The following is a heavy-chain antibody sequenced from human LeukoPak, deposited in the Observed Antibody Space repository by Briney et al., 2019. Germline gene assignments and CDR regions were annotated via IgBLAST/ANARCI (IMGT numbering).Heavy chain of an antibody. CDR1: GFTFSSYA. Sequence: QPGGSLRLSCAASGFTFSSYAMSWVRQAPGKGLEWVSAISGSGGSTYYADSVKGRFTISRDNSKNTLYLQMNSVRAEDTAVYYCAKDLGGTTWFRDYWGQGTLVTVSS. J-gene: IGHJ4*02. CDR3: AKDLGGTTWFRDY. CDR2: ISGSGGST. V-gene: IGHV3-23*01. D-gene: IGHD1-1*01.